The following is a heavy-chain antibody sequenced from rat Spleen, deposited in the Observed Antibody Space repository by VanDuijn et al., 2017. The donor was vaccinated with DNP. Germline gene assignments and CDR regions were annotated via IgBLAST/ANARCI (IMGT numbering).Heavy chain of an antibody. Sequence: EVQLVESGGDLVQPGRSLRLSCVASGFTFNDYWMTWIRQVPGKGLEWVASITSSGDGSFYPDSVKGRFTISRDNAQNTLYLQMTKLESEDTAIYSCTKGEQVDYWGQGVMVTVSS. CDR1: GFTFNDYW. D-gene: IGHD1-2*01. V-gene: IGHV5-31*01. CDR3: TKGEQVDY. CDR2: ITSSGDGS. J-gene: IGHJ2*01.